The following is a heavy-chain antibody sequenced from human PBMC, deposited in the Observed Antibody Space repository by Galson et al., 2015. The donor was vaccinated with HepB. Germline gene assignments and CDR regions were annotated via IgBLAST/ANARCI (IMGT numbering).Heavy chain of an antibody. V-gene: IGHV3-48*01. CDR2: ISTTSDNK. J-gene: IGHJ4*02. CDR3: ARIALSGSYWYFDY. Sequence: SLRLSCAASGFTFSSYTMNWVRQAPGKGLAWISYISTTSDNKFSADSVKGRFIISRDNAKNSLYLQMNSLRAEDTAVYYCARIALSGSYWYFDYWGQGTLVTVSS. CDR1: GFTFSSYT. D-gene: IGHD1-26*01.